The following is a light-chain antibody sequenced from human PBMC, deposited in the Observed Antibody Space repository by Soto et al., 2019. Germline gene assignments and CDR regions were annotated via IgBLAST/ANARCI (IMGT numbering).Light chain of an antibody. CDR1: SSNIGRDI. J-gene: IGLJ3*02. Sequence: QSVLTQPPSASGTPGQRVIISCSGSSSNIGRDIVNWYRQFPGTAPKLLIYSNNQRPSGVPDRFSGSKSGTSASLAISGLQSEDEADYYCAVWDDSLNGLWVFGGGTKLTVL. V-gene: IGLV1-44*01. CDR3: AVWDDSLNGLWV. CDR2: SNN.